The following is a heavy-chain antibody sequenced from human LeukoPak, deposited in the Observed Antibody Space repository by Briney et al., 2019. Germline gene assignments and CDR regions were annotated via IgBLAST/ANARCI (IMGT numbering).Heavy chain of an antibody. Sequence: ASVTVSSPASGYTFTIYYIHWLRQAPGQGRAWMAMVSPSNDFTRNAQRFKARITMTRDTSTSTVYMELNTLRSEDTAMYYCAREGSRSSLGGLGYWGQGTLVIVS. CDR3: AREGSRSSLGGLGY. J-gene: IGHJ4*02. V-gene: IGHV1-46*01. D-gene: IGHD2-2*01. CDR2: VSPSNDFT. CDR1: GYTFTIYY.